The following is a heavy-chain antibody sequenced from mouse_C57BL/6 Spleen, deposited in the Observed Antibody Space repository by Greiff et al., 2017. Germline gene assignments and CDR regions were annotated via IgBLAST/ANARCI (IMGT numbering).Heavy chain of an antibody. CDR3: ARHYYGSSPFDY. CDR2: ISSGSSTI. J-gene: IGHJ2*01. V-gene: IGHV5-17*01. D-gene: IGHD1-1*01. Sequence: EVQLQESGGGLVKPGGSLKLSCAASGFTFSDYGMHWVRQAPEKGLEWVAYISSGSSTIYYADTVKGRFTISRDNAKNTLFLQMTSLRSEDTSMYYCARHYYGSSPFDYWGQGTTLTVSS. CDR1: GFTFSDYG.